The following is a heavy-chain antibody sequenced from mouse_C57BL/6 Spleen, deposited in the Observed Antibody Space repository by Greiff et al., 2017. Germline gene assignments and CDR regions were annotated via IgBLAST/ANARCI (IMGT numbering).Heavy chain of an antibody. Sequence: QVQLQQSGAELVKPGASVKLSCKASGFTFTEYTIHWVKQRSGQGLEWIGWFYAGSSSIKYNEKLKDKVTLTADKSYSTVYMELSRLKSEDSAVYFCARHEDYGSWYFDVWGTGTTVTVSS. CDR1: GFTFTEYT. CDR2: FYAGSSSI. D-gene: IGHD1-1*01. CDR3: ARHEDYGSWYFDV. V-gene: IGHV1-62-2*01. J-gene: IGHJ1*03.